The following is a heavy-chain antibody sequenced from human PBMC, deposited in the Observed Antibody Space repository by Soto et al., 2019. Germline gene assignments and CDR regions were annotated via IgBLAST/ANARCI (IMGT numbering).Heavy chain of an antibody. J-gene: IGHJ4*02. CDR2: ISYDGSNK. CDR1: GFTFSSYA. V-gene: IGHV3-30*04. D-gene: IGHD3-22*01. Sequence: GESLKISCAASGFTFSSYAMHWVRQAPGKGLEWVAVISYDGSNKYYADSVKGRFTISRDNSKNTLYLQMNSLRAEDTAVYYCARDLLYYYDSSGYFDYWGQGTLVTVSS. CDR3: ARDLLYYYDSSGYFDY.